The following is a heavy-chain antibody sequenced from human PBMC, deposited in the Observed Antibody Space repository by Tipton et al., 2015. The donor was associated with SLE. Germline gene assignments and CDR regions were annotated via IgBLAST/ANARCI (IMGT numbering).Heavy chain of an antibody. CDR3: ARPPTYSSGWYYFDY. Sequence: TLSLTCAVSSYSISSGNYWGWNRQPPGKGLEWIGNIYHSGSTYYNPSLKSRVTISVDTSKNQFSLKLSSVAAADTAVYYCARPPTYSSGWYYFDYWGQGTLVTVSS. CDR1: SYSISSGNY. V-gene: IGHV4-38-2*01. CDR2: IYHSGST. J-gene: IGHJ4*02. D-gene: IGHD6-19*01.